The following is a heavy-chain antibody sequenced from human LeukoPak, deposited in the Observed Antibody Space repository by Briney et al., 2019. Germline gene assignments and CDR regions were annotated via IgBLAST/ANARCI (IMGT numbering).Heavy chain of an antibody. J-gene: IGHJ4*02. D-gene: IGHD3-22*01. CDR1: GGSVSSGSYY. CDR3: ARGSPTYYYDSSGYYSFDY. V-gene: IGHV4-61*01. CDR2: IYYSGST. Sequence: SETLSLTCTVSGGSVSSGSYYWSWIRQPPGKGLEWIGYIYYSGSTNYNPSLKSRVTISVDTSKNQFSLKLSSVTAADTAVYYCARGSPTYYYDSSGYYSFDYWGQGTLVTVSS.